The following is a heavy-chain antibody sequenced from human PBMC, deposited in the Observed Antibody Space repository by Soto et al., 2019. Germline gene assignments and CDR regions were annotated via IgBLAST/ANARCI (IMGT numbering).Heavy chain of an antibody. J-gene: IGHJ4*02. CDR2: TYYRSQWYS. CDR1: GYSVSSNSVT. V-gene: IGHV6-1*01. D-gene: IGHD5-12*01. Sequence: PSQTLSLTCAISGYSVSSNSVTWHWIIQSPSRGLEWLGRTYYRSQWYSDYATSVKSRITINPDTSKNQFSLQLNSVTPEDTAVYFCARDNIVRNMDLFECWGQGTLVTVSS. CDR3: ARDNIVRNMDLFEC.